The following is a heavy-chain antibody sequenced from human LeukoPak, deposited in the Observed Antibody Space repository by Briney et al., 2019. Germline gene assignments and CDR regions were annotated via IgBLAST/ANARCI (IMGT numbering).Heavy chain of an antibody. CDR3: XXXXGDYEGYNWFDP. Sequence: WGSLRLSCAASGFTFDDYGMSWVRQAPGKGLEWVSGLNRNGDITGYADSVKGRFIISRDNAKNSLYLQMNSLRAEDTAVYYXXXXXGDYEGYNWFDPWGQGTLVTVSS. CDR2: LNRNGDIT. CDR1: GFTFDDYG. D-gene: IGHD4-17*01. J-gene: IGHJ5*02. V-gene: IGHV3-20*04.